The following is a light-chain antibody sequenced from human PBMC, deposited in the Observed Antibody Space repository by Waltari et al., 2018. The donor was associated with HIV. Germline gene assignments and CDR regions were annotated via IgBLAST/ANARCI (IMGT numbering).Light chain of an antibody. J-gene: IGLJ1*01. CDR2: KDN. CDR1: ALPKQY. Sequence: SYELTQPPSVSVSPGPTARNTCSGDALPKQYAHWYQQKPGQAPVLGIYKDNERPSGIPERFSGSSSGTTVTLTISGVQTEDEADYYCQSADSSGTYPDVFGTGTKVTVL. V-gene: IGLV3-25*03. CDR3: QSADSSGTYPDV.